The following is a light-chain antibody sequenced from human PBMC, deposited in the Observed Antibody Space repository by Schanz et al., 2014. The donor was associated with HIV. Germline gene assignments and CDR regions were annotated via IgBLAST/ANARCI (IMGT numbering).Light chain of an antibody. CDR1: QSVSSSY. J-gene: IGKJ1*01. Sequence: EIVLTQSPGTLSLSPGERATLSCRASQSVSSSYLAWYQQKPGQAPRLLIHSASTRVTGIPDKFTGSGSGTDFTLTISRLEPEDFAMYYCQQYGSSPWTFGQGTKAEIK. CDR2: SAS. CDR3: QQYGSSPWT. V-gene: IGKV3-20*01.